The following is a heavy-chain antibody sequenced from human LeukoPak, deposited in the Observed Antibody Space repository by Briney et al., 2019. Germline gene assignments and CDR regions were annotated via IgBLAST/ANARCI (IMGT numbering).Heavy chain of an antibody. CDR3: ARGGTPNCSGGSCYDY. D-gene: IGHD2-15*01. Sequence: SVKVSCKASGYTFTSYGISWVRQAPGQGLEWMGRIIPILGIANYAQRFQGRVTITADKSTSTAYMELSSLRSEDTAVYYCARGGTPNCSGGSCYDYWGQGTLVTVSS. CDR1: GYTFTSYG. J-gene: IGHJ4*02. V-gene: IGHV1-69*04. CDR2: IIPILGIA.